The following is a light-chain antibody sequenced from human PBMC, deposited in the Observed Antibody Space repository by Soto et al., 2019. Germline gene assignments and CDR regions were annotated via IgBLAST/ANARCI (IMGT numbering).Light chain of an antibody. CDR2: DTS. Sequence: EIVLIQSRITLSLYPGERATLSCRASQSVNSFLALYHHKPCQASRLLVYDTSKRATGIPARFSGSGSGTDFTLAISSLEPEDFAIYYCQQRAKWPLTFGGGT. CDR1: QSVNSF. J-gene: IGKJ4*01. CDR3: QQRAKWPLT. V-gene: IGKV3-11*01.